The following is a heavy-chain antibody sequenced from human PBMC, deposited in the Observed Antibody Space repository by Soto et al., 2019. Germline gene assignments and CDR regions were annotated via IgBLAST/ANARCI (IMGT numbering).Heavy chain of an antibody. CDR2: VFYSGNT. CDR3: ASRDYNDAFDI. D-gene: IGHD4-4*01. Sequence: QVQLQESGPGLVKPSETLSLTCTVSGVSISTYYWTWIRQPPGKGLEWIGQVFYSGNTNYNPSLKSRVTTSVDASRNQFSLRLSSVTAAETAMYYCASRDYNDAFDIWGQGTLVNVSS. J-gene: IGHJ3*02. CDR1: GVSISTYY. V-gene: IGHV4-59*01.